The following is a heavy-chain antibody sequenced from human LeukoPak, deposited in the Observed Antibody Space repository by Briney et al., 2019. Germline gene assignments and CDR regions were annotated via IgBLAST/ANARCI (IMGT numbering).Heavy chain of an antibody. J-gene: IGHJ4*02. CDR3: AKSGDSSGYTFDY. CDR2: FSSST. Sequence: GGSLRLSCAASGFTFSTYAMTWLRQAPGRGLEWVSTFSSSTYYADSVKGRFTISRDNSKGTLYLQMHGLRAEDTAVYYCAKSGDSSGYTFDYWGQGSLVTVSS. D-gene: IGHD3-22*01. V-gene: IGHV3-23*01. CDR1: GFTFSTYA.